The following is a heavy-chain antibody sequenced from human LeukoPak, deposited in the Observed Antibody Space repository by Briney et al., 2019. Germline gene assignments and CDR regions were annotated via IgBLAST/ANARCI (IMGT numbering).Heavy chain of an antibody. Sequence: GGSLRLSCAASGFTVSSNYMSWVRQAPGKGLEWVSVIYSGGSTYYADSVKGRFTISRDNSKNTLYLQMNSLRAEDTAVYYCARDEAAAGPRGYFDYWGQGTLVTVSS. CDR3: ARDEAAAGPRGYFDY. CDR2: IYSGGST. D-gene: IGHD6-13*01. J-gene: IGHJ4*02. V-gene: IGHV3-66*01. CDR1: GFTVSSNY.